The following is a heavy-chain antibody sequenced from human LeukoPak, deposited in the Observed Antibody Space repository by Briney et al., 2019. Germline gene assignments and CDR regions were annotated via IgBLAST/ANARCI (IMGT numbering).Heavy chain of an antibody. CDR1: GFTFSSYG. CDR2: ISYDGSNK. CDR3: TTVHSDY. V-gene: IGHV3-30*03. J-gene: IGHJ4*02. D-gene: IGHD4-17*01. Sequence: GGSLRLSCAASGFTFSSYGMHWVRQAPGKGLEWVAVISYDGSNKYYADSVKGRFTISRDNSKNTLYLQMNSLRAEDTAVYYSTTVHSDYWGQGTLVTVSS.